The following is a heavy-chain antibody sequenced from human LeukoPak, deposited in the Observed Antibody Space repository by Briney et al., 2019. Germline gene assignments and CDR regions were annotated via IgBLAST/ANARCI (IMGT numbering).Heavy chain of an antibody. CDR2: IWYDGSNK. V-gene: IGHV3-33*08. CDR1: GFTFSSYW. J-gene: IGHJ5*02. Sequence: GGSLRLSCAASGFTFSSYWMHWVRQAPGKGLEWVAVIWYDGSNKYYADSVKGRFTISRDNSKNTLYLQMNSLRAEDTAVYYCARGVREFDPWGQGTLVTVSS. CDR3: ARGVREFDP.